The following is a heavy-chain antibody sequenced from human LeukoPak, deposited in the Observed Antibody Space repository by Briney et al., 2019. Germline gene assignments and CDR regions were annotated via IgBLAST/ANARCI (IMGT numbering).Heavy chain of an antibody. CDR3: AREDGRYSSGWIEYFQH. Sequence: PSETVSLTCTVSGGSISSGSYYWSWIRQPAGKGLEWIGRIYTSGSTNYNPSLKSRVTISVDTSKNQFSLKLSSVTAADTAVYYCAREDGRYSSGWIEYFQHWGQGTLVTVSS. CDR1: GGSISSGSYY. D-gene: IGHD6-19*01. V-gene: IGHV4-61*02. CDR2: IYTSGST. J-gene: IGHJ1*01.